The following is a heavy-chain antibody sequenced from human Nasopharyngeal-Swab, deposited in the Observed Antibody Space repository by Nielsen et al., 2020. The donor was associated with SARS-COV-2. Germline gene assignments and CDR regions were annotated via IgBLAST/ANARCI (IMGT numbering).Heavy chain of an antibody. V-gene: IGHV3-13*04. CDR1: GFTFSSYD. CDR3: ARPVHYAPVYYAMDL. J-gene: IGHJ6*02. D-gene: IGHD4-17*01. CDR2: IGTAGDT. Sequence: GGSLRLSCAASGFTFSSYDMHWVRQAPGKGLEWVSAIGTAGDTYYPGSVKGRFTISRENAKNSLYLQMNSLRAEDTAVYYCARPVHYAPVYYAMDLWGQGTTVTVS.